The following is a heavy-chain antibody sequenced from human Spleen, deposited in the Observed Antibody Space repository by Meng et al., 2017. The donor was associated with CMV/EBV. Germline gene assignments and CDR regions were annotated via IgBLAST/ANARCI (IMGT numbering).Heavy chain of an antibody. V-gene: IGHV1-69*04. CDR1: GATFSTYA. D-gene: IGHD2-2*01. CDR2: IIPLVGFP. Sequence: SGATFSTYAFSWVRQAPGQGLEWMGTIIPLVGFPNYAQKFQGRVTIIADKSTSTVYMDLSSLRSDDTAIYYCARGYCSSNTCYTFGYWGQGTLVTVSS. J-gene: IGHJ4*02. CDR3: ARGYCSSNTCYTFGY.